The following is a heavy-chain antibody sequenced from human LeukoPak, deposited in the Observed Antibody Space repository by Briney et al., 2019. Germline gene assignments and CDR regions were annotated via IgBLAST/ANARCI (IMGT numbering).Heavy chain of an antibody. CDR1: GGSFSGYY. Sequence: SETLSLTCAVYGGSFSGYYWSWIRQPPGKGLEWIGEINHSGSTNYNPSLKSRVTISVDTSKNQFSLNLSSVTAADTAVYYCARAGDSSGWYGRDYWGQGTLVTVSS. CDR2: INHSGST. J-gene: IGHJ4*02. V-gene: IGHV4-34*01. D-gene: IGHD6-19*01. CDR3: ARAGDSSGWYGRDY.